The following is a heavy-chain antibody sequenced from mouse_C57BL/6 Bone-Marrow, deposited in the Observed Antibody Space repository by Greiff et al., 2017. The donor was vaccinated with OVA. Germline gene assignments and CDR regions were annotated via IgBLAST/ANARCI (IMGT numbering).Heavy chain of an antibody. CDR3: AMPPPYYGSRDAMDY. V-gene: IGHV1-74*01. J-gene: IGHJ4*01. CDR1: GYTFTSYW. Sequence: QVQLQQPGAELVKPGASVKVSCKASGYTFTSYWMHWVKQRPGQGLEWIGRIHPSDSDTNYNQKFTGKATLTVDKSSSTAYMQLSSQTSEDSAVYYCAMPPPYYGSRDAMDYWGQGTSVTVSS. CDR2: IHPSDSDT. D-gene: IGHD1-1*01.